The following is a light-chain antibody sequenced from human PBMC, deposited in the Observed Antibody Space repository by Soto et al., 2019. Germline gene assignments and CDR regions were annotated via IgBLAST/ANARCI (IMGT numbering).Light chain of an antibody. J-gene: IGKJ1*01. Sequence: DIQMTQSPSTLSASVRDRVTITCRASQTISSWLAWFQQRPGRAPKFLIYKASSLKNGVPLRFSGSGSGTQFTLTNSSLQPDDFATYYCQHYNSYGTFGQGTKVDIK. V-gene: IGKV1-5*03. CDR3: QHYNSYGT. CDR1: QTISSW. CDR2: KAS.